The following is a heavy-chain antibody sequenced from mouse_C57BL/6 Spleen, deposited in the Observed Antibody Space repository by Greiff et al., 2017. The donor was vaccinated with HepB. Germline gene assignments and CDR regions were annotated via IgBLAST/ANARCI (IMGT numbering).Heavy chain of an antibody. Sequence: EVQRVESGGGLVQPGGSLKLSCAASGFTFSDYGMAWVRQAPRKGPEWVAFISNLAYSIYYADTVTGRFTISRENAKNTLYPEMSSLRSEDTAMYYCARVPPYYGSSLYAMDYWGQGTSVTVSS. D-gene: IGHD1-1*01. CDR3: ARVPPYYGSSLYAMDY. CDR2: ISNLAYSI. J-gene: IGHJ4*01. CDR1: GFTFSDYG. V-gene: IGHV5-15*01.